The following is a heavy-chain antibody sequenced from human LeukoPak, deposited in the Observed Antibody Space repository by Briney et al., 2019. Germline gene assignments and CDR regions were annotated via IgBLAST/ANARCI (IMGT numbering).Heavy chain of an antibody. D-gene: IGHD3-10*01. J-gene: IGHJ6*04. CDR2: IWYDGSNK. CDR3: ARDAFRRAGMDV. V-gene: IGHV3-33*01. CDR1: GFTFSSYG. Sequence: PGGSLRLSCAASGFTFSSYGMHWVRQAPGKGLDWVAVIWYDGSNKYYADSVKGRFTISRDNSKNMLYLQMNSLRAEDTAMYYCARDAFRRAGMDVWAKGTTVTVSS.